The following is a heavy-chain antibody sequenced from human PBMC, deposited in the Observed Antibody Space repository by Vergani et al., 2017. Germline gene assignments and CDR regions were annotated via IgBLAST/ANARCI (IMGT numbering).Heavy chain of an antibody. D-gene: IGHD3-10*01. V-gene: IGHV4-59*01. J-gene: IGHJ6*03. CDR1: GGSISSYY. CDR3: ARPPTYYYGSGSYYPTPYYYYYMDV. CDR2: IYYSGGT. Sequence: QVQLQESGPGLVKPSETLSLTCPVSGGSISSYYWRWIRQPPGKGLEWIGYIYYSGGTNYNPSRKSRVTISVDTSKNQFALKLSSVTASDTAGYYCARPPTYYYGSGSYYPTPYYYYYMDVGGKGTTVIVSS.